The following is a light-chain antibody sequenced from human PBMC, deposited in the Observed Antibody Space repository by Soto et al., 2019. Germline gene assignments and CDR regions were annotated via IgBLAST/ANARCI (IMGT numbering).Light chain of an antibody. J-gene: IGKJ5*01. CDR2: GAS. CDR1: QNFGSRS. CDR3: QQYAGSPET. V-gene: IGKV3-20*01. Sequence: EIVLTQSPGTLSLFPGEKATLSCRASQNFGSRSLAWYQQKPGQAPRLLIYGASTRATGSPDRFSGSGSGTEFTLTINRLEPEDFAVYYCQQYAGSPETFGQGTRLEIK.